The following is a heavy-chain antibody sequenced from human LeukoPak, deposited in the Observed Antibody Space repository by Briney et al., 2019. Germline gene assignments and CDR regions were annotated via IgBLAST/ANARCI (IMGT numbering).Heavy chain of an antibody. V-gene: IGHV3-23*01. CDR2: ISGSGGSI. CDR1: GFTFSSYA. J-gene: IGHJ4*02. CDR3: AKGGVIIPPFDY. D-gene: IGHD3-3*01. Sequence: GGSLRLSCAASGFTFSSYAMSWVRQAPGKGLEWVSAISGSGGSIYYADSVKGRFTISRDNSENTLYLQMNSLRAEDTAVYYCAKGGVIIPPFDYWGQGTLVTVSS.